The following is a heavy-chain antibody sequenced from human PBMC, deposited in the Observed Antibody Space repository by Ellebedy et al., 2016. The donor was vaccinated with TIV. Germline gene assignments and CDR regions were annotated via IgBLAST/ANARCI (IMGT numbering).Heavy chain of an antibody. J-gene: IGHJ4*02. CDR3: VRGRGIAADGTPAPDY. V-gene: IGHV3-48*04. Sequence: GESLKISCAASGFIFSTYSMNWVRQAPGKGLEWVSFITSDSNTIFYAGCVKGRFTISSENAKNSLLLQLNSLRAEDTAGYYCVRGRGIAADGTPAPDYWGQGTLVTVSS. CDR2: ITSDSNTI. D-gene: IGHD6-13*01. CDR1: GFIFSTYS.